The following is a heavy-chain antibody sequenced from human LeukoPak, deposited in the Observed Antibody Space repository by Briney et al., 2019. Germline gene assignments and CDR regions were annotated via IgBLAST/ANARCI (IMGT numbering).Heavy chain of an antibody. CDR3: ARVLPLDYDFWSGYPRTLGMDV. Sequence: GGSLRLSCAAPGFTFSSYSMNWVRQAPGKGLEWVSSISSSSYIYYADSVKGRFTISRDNAKNSLYLQMNSLRAEDTAVYYCARVLPLDYDFWSGYPRTLGMDVWGQGTTVTVSS. D-gene: IGHD3-3*01. J-gene: IGHJ6*02. CDR1: GFTFSSYS. V-gene: IGHV3-21*01. CDR2: ISSSSYI.